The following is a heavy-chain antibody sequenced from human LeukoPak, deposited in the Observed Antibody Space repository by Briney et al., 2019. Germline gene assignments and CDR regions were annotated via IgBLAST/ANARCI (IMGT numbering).Heavy chain of an antibody. Sequence: GGSLRLSCAASGFTFSSYGMHWVRQAPGKGLEWVAVISYDGSNKYYADSVKGRFNISRDNSKNTLYLQMNSLRAEDTAVYYCARWGVLCPGDYWGQGTLVTVSS. J-gene: IGHJ4*02. V-gene: IGHV3-30*03. CDR3: ARWGVLCPGDY. CDR2: ISYDGSNK. D-gene: IGHD2/OR15-2a*01. CDR1: GFTFSSYG.